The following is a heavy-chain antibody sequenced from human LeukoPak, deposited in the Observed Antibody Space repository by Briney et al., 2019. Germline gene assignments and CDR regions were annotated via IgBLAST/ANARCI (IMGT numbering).Heavy chain of an antibody. D-gene: IGHD3-16*01. V-gene: IGHV3-7*01. J-gene: IGHJ4*02. CDR3: AREGYDYDPPGC. CDR2: IKQDGSEK. Sequence: GGSLRLSCAASGFTFSNYWMSWVRQAPGKGLEWVANIKQDGSEKYYVDSVKGRFTISRDNAKDSLYLQMNSLRAEDTAVYYCAREGYDYDPPGCWGQGTLVTVSS. CDR1: GFTFSNYW.